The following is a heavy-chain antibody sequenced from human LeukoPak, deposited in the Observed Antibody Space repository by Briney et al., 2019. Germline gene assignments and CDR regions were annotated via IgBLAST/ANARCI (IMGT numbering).Heavy chain of an antibody. CDR2: IYKGGNL. D-gene: IGHD2-2*01. CDR3: AREVISTPSYFDY. V-gene: IGHV3-53*01. J-gene: IGHJ4*02. CDR1: GFTVSSTY. Sequence: GGSLRLSCAASGFTVSSTYMSWVRQAPGKGLEWVSVIYKGGNLYYIDSVKGRFAISRDSSKNTLYLQMNSLGADDTAVYYCAREVISTPSYFDYWGQGILVTVSS.